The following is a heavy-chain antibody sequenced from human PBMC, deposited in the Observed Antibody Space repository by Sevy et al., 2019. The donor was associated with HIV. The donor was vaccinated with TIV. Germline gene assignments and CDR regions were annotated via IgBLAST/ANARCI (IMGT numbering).Heavy chain of an antibody. CDR2: IRQDGSEK. CDR1: GFTFSSYW. CDR3: AREGASMTTRSPSAFDI. Sequence: GGSLRLSCAASGFTFSSYWMTWVRQAPGKGLEWVANIRQDGSEKYYVASVKGRFTISRDNTKNSLYLQMNSLRAEDTAVYYCAREGASMTTRSPSAFDIWSQGTLVTVSS. D-gene: IGHD4-17*01. V-gene: IGHV3-7*01. J-gene: IGHJ3*02.